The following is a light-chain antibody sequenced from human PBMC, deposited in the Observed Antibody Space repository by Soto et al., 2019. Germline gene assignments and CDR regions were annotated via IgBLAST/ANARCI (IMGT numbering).Light chain of an antibody. J-gene: IGKJ1*01. CDR2: GAS. CDR3: QQYGDSPWT. V-gene: IGKV3-20*01. CDR1: QYISTK. Sequence: VLTQSPDSLSLSPGERVTLSCRADQYISTKLAWYQQKPGQAPRLLFSGASNRATDTPDRFSGSGSGTDFTLIISRLETEDFAMYYCQQYGDSPWTFGQGTRVDFK.